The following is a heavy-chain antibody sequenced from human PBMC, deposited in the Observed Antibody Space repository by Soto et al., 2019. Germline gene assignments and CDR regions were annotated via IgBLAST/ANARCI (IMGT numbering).Heavy chain of an antibody. Sequence: QVQLVQSGAEVKKPGASVKVSCKASGYTFTTYALHSVRQAPGQRLEWMGWINANNGHTKYSQKFQGRVTITRDTSASTAYMELNSMRSEDTAVYYCAIDQGYYDSGSYYHYLGQGALVTVSS. CDR2: INANNGHT. V-gene: IGHV1-3*01. CDR3: AIDQGYYDSGSYYHY. J-gene: IGHJ4*02. D-gene: IGHD3-10*01. CDR1: GYTFTTYA.